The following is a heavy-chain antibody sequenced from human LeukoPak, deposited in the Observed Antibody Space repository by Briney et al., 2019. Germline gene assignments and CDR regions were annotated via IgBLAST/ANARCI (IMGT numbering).Heavy chain of an antibody. CDR1: GFTFSSYA. D-gene: IGHD2-8*01. V-gene: IGHV3-23*01. CDR2: ISGSGGST. CDR3: AKGMILVLYDAAFDT. J-gene: IGHJ3*02. Sequence: PGGSLRLSCAASGFTFSSYAMSWVRQAPGKGLEWVSAISGSGGSTYYADSVKGRFTISRDSSKNTLYLQMNSLRAEDTAVYYCAKGMILVLYDAAFDTWGQGTMVTVSS.